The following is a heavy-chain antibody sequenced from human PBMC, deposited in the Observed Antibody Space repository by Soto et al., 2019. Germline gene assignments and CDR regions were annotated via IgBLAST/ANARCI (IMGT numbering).Heavy chain of an antibody. CDR1: GFSLSTSGVG. Sequence: QITLKESGPSLVKPTQTLTLTCTFSGFSLSTSGVGVGWIRQPPGKALEWLALIYWDDDKRYSPSLKSRLTITHDPSKNRLVLTMTNMDPVDTATYYCAHSDNWNLALDYWGQGTLGTVSS. J-gene: IGHJ4*02. V-gene: IGHV2-5*02. CDR3: AHSDNWNLALDY. D-gene: IGHD1-7*01. CDR2: IYWDDDK.